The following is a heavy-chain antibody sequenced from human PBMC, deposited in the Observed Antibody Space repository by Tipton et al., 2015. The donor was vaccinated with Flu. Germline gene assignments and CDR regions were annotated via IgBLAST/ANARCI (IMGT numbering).Heavy chain of an antibody. V-gene: IGHV4-38-2*01. CDR3: ARRDCSNYVSEPKNWFDP. D-gene: IGHD4-11*01. Sequence: TLSLTCAVSGYSISSGYYWGWIRQPPGKGLEWIGNSHHTGSTYRNPSLKSRVIISVDRSKNQFSLKLTSVTAADTAVYYCARRDCSNYVSEPKNWFDPWGQGTLVTVSS. CDR1: GYSISSGYY. J-gene: IGHJ5*02. CDR2: SHHTGST.